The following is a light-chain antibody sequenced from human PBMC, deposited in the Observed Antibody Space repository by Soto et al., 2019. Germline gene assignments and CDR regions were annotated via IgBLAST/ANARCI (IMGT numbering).Light chain of an antibody. CDR1: ESVTSSC. Sequence: EIVLTQSPDTLSLSPGERATLSCTASESVTSSCLAWYQRKPGQAPRLLIHTTSTRATDIPDRFSGSGSGTDLTLTISRLEPEDFAVYYCQQCGGSPLFSFGPGTRVDI. J-gene: IGKJ3*01. CDR3: QQCGGSPLFS. V-gene: IGKV3-20*01. CDR2: TTS.